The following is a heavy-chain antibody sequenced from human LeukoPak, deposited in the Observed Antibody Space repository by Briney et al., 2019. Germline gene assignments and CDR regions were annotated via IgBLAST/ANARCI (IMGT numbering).Heavy chain of an antibody. CDR3: ARPSRGFGDYYYYYMDV. CDR1: GYTFTGYY. CDR2: INPNSGGT. Sequence: GASVKVSCKASGYTFTGYYMHWVRQAPGQGLEWMGWINPNSGGTNYAQKFQGRVTMTRDTSISTAYMELSRLRSDDTAVYYYARPSRGFGDYYYYYMDVWGKGTTVTVSS. V-gene: IGHV1-2*02. J-gene: IGHJ6*03. D-gene: IGHD3-10*01.